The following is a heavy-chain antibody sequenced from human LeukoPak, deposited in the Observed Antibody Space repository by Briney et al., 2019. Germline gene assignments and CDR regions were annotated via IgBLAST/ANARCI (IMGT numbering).Heavy chain of an antibody. D-gene: IGHD5-12*01. CDR3: AKSGATIWTFNY. Sequence: PGGSLRLSCAASGFTFGNYAMSWVRQAPGKGLEWVSGIGSGGLTTYYTDSVKGRFTISRDNSKNTLYLQVNNLRADDTAIYYCAKSGATIWTFNYWGQGALVTVSS. V-gene: IGHV3-23*01. CDR2: IGSGGLTT. J-gene: IGHJ4*02. CDR1: GFTFGNYA.